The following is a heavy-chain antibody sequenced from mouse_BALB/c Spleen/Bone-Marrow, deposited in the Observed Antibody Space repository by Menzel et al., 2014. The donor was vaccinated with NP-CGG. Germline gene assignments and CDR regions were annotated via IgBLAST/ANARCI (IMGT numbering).Heavy chain of an antibody. CDR1: GFNIKDTY. CDR2: IDPANGNT. J-gene: IGHJ3*01. D-gene: IGHD1-1*01. CDR3: ASYYYGSYGFAY. Sequence: EVQLQQSGAELVKPGASVKLSCTASGFNIKDTYMHWVKQRPEQGLEWIGRIDPANGNTKYDPTFQGKATITADTSSNTAYLQLSSLTSEDTAVYYCASYYYGSYGFAYWGQGTLVTVSA. V-gene: IGHV14-3*02.